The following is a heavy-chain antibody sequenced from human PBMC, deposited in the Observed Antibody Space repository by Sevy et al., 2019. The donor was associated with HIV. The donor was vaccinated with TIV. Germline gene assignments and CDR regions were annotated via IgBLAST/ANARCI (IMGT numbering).Heavy chain of an antibody. Sequence: GGSLRLSCAASGFIFSNYPMSWVRHSPGKGLEWVSDISAGGTTTYYADSVEGRFTISRENSKNTVSLQMNSLGAEETAIYYCAKRYCSTITCYDDDFWNPYYFYGLDVWGQGISVTVSS. D-gene: IGHD2-2*01. CDR2: ISAGGTTT. CDR1: GFIFSNYP. CDR3: AKRYCSTITCYDDDFWNPYYFYGLDV. V-gene: IGHV3-23*01. J-gene: IGHJ6*02.